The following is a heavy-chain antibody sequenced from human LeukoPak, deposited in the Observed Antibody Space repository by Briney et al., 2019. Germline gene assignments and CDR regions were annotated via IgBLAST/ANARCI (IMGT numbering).Heavy chain of an antibody. Sequence: SETLSLTCTVSGGSISSYYWSWIRQPAGKGLEWIGHIYTSGTTNYNPSLKSRVTMSVDTSKSQFSLKLSSVTAADTAVYYCARALVVAGHSDYSYFDLWGRGTLVTVSS. CDR3: ARALVVAGHSDYSYFDL. D-gene: IGHD2-15*01. CDR1: GGSISSYY. V-gene: IGHV4-4*07. J-gene: IGHJ2*01. CDR2: IYTSGTT.